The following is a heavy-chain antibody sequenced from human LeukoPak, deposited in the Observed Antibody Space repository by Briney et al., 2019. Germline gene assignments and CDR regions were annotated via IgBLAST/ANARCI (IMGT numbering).Heavy chain of an antibody. V-gene: IGHV4-39*01. CDR2: INYSGIT. D-gene: IGHD2-2*01. CDR3: ARVNIAVVPSTNFDY. J-gene: IGHJ4*02. CDR1: GGSISSRNYY. Sequence: SETLSLTCTVSGGSISSRNYYWGWIRQPPGKGLEWIGSINYSGITYYSPSLKSRVTISVDASKNQFFLDLRSVTATDTAVYYCARVNIAVVPSTNFDYWDQGILVTVSS.